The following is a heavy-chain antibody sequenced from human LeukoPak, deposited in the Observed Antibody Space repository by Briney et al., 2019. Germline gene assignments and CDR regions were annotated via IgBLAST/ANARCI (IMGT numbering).Heavy chain of an antibody. CDR3: ARVHWGNDAFDI. CDR2: MNPNSGNT. Sequence: ASVKVSCKASGYTFTSYDINWVRQATGQGLEWMGWMNPNSGNTGYAQKFQGRVTMTRDTSISTAYMELSRLRSDDTAVYYCARVHWGNDAFDIWGQGTMVTVSS. D-gene: IGHD7-27*01. V-gene: IGHV1-8*01. CDR1: GYTFTSYD. J-gene: IGHJ3*02.